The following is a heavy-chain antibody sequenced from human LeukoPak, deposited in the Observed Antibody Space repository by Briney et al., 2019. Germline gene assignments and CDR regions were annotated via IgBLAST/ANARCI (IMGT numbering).Heavy chain of an antibody. V-gene: IGHV1-46*01. J-gene: IGHJ6*02. CDR1: GYTFTSYH. CDR3: ARGSRCSSTSCYRTSPPKRKNYYYGMDV. Sequence: ASVKVSCKASGYTFTSYHMHWVRQAPGQGLEWMGKINLSGGSTTYAQKFQGRVTMTRNTSISTAYMELSSLRSEDTAVYYCARGSRCSSTSCYRTSPPKRKNYYYGMDVWGQGTTVTVSS. CDR2: INLSGGST. D-gene: IGHD2-2*02.